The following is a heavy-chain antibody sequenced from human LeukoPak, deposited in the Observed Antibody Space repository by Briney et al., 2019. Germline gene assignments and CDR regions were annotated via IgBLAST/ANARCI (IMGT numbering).Heavy chain of an antibody. D-gene: IGHD3-3*01. CDR1: GFTFSSYA. CDR2: ISGSGGST. CDR3: AKSLFGVVIIGDAFDI. V-gene: IGHV3-23*01. Sequence: GGSLRLSCAASGFTFSSYAMSWVRQAPGKGLEWVSAISGSGGSTYYADSVKGRFTISRDNSKNTLYLQMNSLRAEDTAVYYCAKSLFGVVIIGDAFDIWGQGTMVTVSS. J-gene: IGHJ3*02.